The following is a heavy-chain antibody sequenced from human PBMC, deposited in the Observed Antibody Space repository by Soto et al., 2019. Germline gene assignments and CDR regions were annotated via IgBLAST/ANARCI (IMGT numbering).Heavy chain of an antibody. J-gene: IGHJ4*02. Sequence: EVQLVESGGGLVKPGGSLRLSCAASGFTFSSYSMNWVRQAPGKGLEWVSSISSSSSYIYYADSVKGRFTISRDNAKNSLYLQMNSLSAEDTAVYYCATADYYDSSGYLGASDYWGQGTLVTVSS. V-gene: IGHV3-21*01. CDR2: ISSSSSYI. D-gene: IGHD3-22*01. CDR3: ATADYYDSSGYLGASDY. CDR1: GFTFSSYS.